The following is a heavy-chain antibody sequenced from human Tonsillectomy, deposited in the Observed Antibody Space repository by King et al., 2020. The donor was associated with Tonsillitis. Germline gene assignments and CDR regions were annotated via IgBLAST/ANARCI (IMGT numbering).Heavy chain of an antibody. V-gene: IGHV3-21*01. CDR3: ARDPFGGSYFDF. Sequence: VQLVESGGGLVKPGGSLRLSCAASGFTFNTYSMNWVRQAPGKGLELVSSISSNSNYIYYADSVKGRFTISRDNAENSLYLQMNSLRAEDTAVYCCARDPFGGSYFDFWGQGTLVTVSS. J-gene: IGHJ4*02. CDR2: ISSNSNYI. D-gene: IGHD1-26*01. CDR1: GFTFNTYS.